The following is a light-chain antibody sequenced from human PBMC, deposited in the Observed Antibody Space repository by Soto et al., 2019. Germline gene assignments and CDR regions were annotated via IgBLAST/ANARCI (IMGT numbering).Light chain of an antibody. J-gene: IGKJ1*01. CDR3: QQRSDWPWT. CDR2: EAS. CDR1: QSVSSY. Sequence: EIMLTQSPATLSLSPGERATLSCRASQSVSSYLAWYQRKPGQAPRLLMYEASNRATGIPARFSGGGSGTDFTLTISSLEPEDFAVYYCQQRSDWPWTFGQGTKVDIK. V-gene: IGKV3-11*01.